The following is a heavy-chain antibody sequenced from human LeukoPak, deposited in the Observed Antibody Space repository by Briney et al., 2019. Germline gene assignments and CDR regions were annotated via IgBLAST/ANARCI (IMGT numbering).Heavy chain of an antibody. CDR3: ARAINLAHSLSYYGMDV. D-gene: IGHD5-24*01. Sequence: SVKVSCKASGGTFSSYAISWVRQAPGQGLEWMGGIIPIFGTANYAQKFQGRVTITADESTSTAYMELSSLRSEDTAVYYCARAINLAHSLSYYGMDVWGKGTTVTVSS. CDR2: IIPIFGTA. V-gene: IGHV1-69*01. CDR1: GGTFSSYA. J-gene: IGHJ6*04.